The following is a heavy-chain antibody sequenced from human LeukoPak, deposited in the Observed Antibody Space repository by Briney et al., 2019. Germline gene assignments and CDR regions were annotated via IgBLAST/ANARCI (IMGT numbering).Heavy chain of an antibody. Sequence: GGSLRLSCAASEFSVGSNYMTWVRQAPGQGLEWVGLCSSVSSYKYYGDSVKGRFTISRDNAKSLMYLQLNSLRAGDTALYFCARGGKKNGGDSFHLWGPGTMVTVAS. J-gene: IGHJ3*01. V-gene: IGHV3-21*01. CDR1: EFSVGSNY. CDR3: ARGGKKNGGDSFHL. D-gene: IGHD3-10*01. CDR2: CSSVSSYK.